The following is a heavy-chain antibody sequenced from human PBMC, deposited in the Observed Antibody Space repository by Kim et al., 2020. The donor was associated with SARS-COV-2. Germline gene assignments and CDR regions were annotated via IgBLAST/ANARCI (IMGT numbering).Heavy chain of an antibody. CDR2: ISSSGSTI. CDR3: ARDNRRCSGGSCYYYGMDV. D-gene: IGHD2-15*01. J-gene: IGHJ6*02. Sequence: GGSLRLSCAASGFTFSDYYMSWIRQAPGKGLEWVSYISSSGSTIYYADSVKGRFTISRDNAKNSLYLQMNSLRAEDTAVYYCARDNRRCSGGSCYYYGMDVWGQGTTVTVSS. V-gene: IGHV3-11*04. CDR1: GFTFSDYY.